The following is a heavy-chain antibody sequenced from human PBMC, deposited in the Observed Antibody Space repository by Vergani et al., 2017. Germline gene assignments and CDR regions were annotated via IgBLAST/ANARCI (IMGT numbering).Heavy chain of an antibody. CDR1: GFTFTSSA. J-gene: IGHJ6*03. CDR3: AAHCSGGSCYSDGYYYYYMDV. D-gene: IGHD2-15*01. V-gene: IGHV1-58*02. Sequence: QMQLVQSGPEVKKPGTSVKVSCKASGFTFTSSAMQWVRQARGQRLEWIGWIVVGSGNTNYQQKFQERVTITSDMSTRTAYMELSSLRSEDTAVYYCAAHCSGGSCYSDGYYYYYMDVWGKGTTVTVSS. CDR2: IVVGSGNT.